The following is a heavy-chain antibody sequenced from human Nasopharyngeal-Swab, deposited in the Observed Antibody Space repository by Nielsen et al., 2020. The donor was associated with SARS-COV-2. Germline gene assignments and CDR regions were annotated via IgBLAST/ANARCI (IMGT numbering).Heavy chain of an antibody. CDR2: ISSSGSTI. V-gene: IGHV3-11*01. D-gene: IGHD4-11*01. CDR1: GFTFSDYY. Sequence: GGSLRLSCAASGFTFSDYYMSWIRQAPGKGLEWVSYISSSGSTIYYADSVKGRFTISRDNAKNSLYLQMNSRRAEDTAVYYCARAQLRLQYYGMDVWGQGTTVTVSS. CDR3: ARAQLRLQYYGMDV. J-gene: IGHJ6*02.